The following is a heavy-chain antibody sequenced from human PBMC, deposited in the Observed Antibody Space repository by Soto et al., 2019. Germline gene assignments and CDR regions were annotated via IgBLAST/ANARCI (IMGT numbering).Heavy chain of an antibody. J-gene: IGHJ5*02. CDR3: ARTYSSGSGWFPP. V-gene: IGHV4-31*03. CDR1: GYSITAGGYY. D-gene: IGHD6-19*01. CDR2: FYSSGSI. Sequence: SETLSLTCFVSGYSITAGGYYWSWIRHHPGKGLEWIGSFYSSGSIIYNPSLRSRVSISGDTSSNQFSMSLTSVTAADTARYYCARTYSSGSGWFPPWGQGTMVTVSS.